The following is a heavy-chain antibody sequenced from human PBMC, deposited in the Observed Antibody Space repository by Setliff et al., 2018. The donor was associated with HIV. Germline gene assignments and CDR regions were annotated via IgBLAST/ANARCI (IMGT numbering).Heavy chain of an antibody. D-gene: IGHD3-10*01. CDR1: GGSMSSYY. CDR3: ARNRVPSSL. Sequence: SETLSLTCTVSGGSMSSYYWSWIRQPPGKGLEWIGSIYYTGSTDYNPSLMSRVTISLDTPKNQFSLKLNSVIAADTAVYYCARNRVPSSLWGQGTLVTISS. CDR2: IYYTGST. V-gene: IGHV4-59*01. J-gene: IGHJ4*02.